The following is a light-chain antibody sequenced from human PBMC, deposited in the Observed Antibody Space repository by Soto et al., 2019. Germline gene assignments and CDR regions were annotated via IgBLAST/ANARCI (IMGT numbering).Light chain of an antibody. J-gene: IGKJ1*01. CDR2: GAS. CDR1: QSVSSSY. Sequence: EIVLTQSPGTLSLSPGERATLSCRASQSVSSSYLAWYQQKPGHAPRLLIYGASSRATGIPDRFSGSGSGTHFTLTISILEPADVAVYYCQPSCSSHWPFGQGTKLEIK. V-gene: IGKV3-20*01. CDR3: QPSCSSHWP.